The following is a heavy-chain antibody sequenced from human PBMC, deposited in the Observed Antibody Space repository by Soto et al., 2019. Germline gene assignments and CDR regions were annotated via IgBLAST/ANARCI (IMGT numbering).Heavy chain of an antibody. CDR2: IYAGDSDT. Sequence: GESLKISCKGSGYSFASYSIGWVRQMPGKGLEWMGIIYAGDSDTRYSPSFQGQVTISVDNSMNTAYLQWSSLKASDTAIYYCARHTSNYYGMDVWGQGTTVTVS. CDR3: ARHTSNYYGMDV. CDR1: GYSFASYS. V-gene: IGHV5-51*01. J-gene: IGHJ6*02.